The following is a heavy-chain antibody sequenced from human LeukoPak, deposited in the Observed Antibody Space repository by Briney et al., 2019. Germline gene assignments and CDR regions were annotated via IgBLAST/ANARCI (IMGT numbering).Heavy chain of an antibody. J-gene: IGHJ4*02. CDR2: IYYSGST. D-gene: IGHD3-22*01. Sequence: SETLSLTCTVSGDSISTSSYYWGWIRQPPGKGLEWLGSIYYSGSTYYNPSLKSRVTISVDTSKNQFSLNLYSVTAADPAVFYCARSYYYDYRQIDYWGQGTLVTVSS. CDR1: GDSISTSSYY. CDR3: ARSYYYDYRQIDY. V-gene: IGHV4-39*01.